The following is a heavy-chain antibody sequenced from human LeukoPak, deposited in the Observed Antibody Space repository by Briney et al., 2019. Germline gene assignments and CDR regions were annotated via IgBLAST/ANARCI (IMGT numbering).Heavy chain of an antibody. CDR2: ISSNGGST. CDR1: GFTFSSYA. CDR3: ARHGHYDFWSGYSLDY. Sequence: GGSLRLSCAASGFTFSSYAMHWVRQAPRKGLEYVSAISSNGGSTYYANSVKGRFTISRDNSKNTLYLQMGSLRAEDMAVYYCARHGHYDFWSGYSLDYWGQGTLVTVSS. D-gene: IGHD3-3*01. V-gene: IGHV3-64*01. J-gene: IGHJ4*02.